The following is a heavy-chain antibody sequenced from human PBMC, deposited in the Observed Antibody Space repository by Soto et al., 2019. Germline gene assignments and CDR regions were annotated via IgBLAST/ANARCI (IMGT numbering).Heavy chain of an antibody. CDR1: GYTFTSYG. D-gene: IGHD2-2*01. J-gene: IGHJ6*03. Sequence: GASVKVSCKASGYTFTSYGISWVRQAPGQGLEWMGWISAYNGNTNYAQKLQGRVTMTTDTSTSTAYMELRSLRSDDTAVYYCARGNPIVVVPAATDHYYYMEVWGKGTTVTVSS. CDR2: ISAYNGNT. V-gene: IGHV1-18*01. CDR3: ARGNPIVVVPAATDHYYYMEV.